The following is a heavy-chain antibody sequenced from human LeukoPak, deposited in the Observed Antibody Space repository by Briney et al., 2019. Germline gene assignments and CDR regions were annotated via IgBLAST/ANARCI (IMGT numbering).Heavy chain of an antibody. Sequence: GGSLRLSCAASGFTFSSYAMHWVRQAPGKGLEWVAVISYDGSNKYYADSVKGRFTISRDNSKNTLYLQMNSLRAEDTAVYYCARGSVVVVAAENYFDYWGQGTLVTVSS. V-gene: IGHV3-30-3*01. CDR3: ARGSVVVVAAENYFDY. CDR1: GFTFSSYA. D-gene: IGHD2-15*01. CDR2: ISYDGSNK. J-gene: IGHJ4*02.